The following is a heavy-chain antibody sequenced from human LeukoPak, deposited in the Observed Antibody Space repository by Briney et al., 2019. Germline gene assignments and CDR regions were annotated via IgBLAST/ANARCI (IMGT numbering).Heavy chain of an antibody. CDR3: ARGLHFTMVRGGTTNYYYGMDV. V-gene: IGHV1-69*04. CDR1: GGTFSSYG. D-gene: IGHD3-10*01. CDR2: IIPIVGIT. Sequence: GASVKVSCKASGGTFSSYGISWVRQAPGQGLEWMGRIIPIVGITNYAQKSQGRVTITTDNSTRTAYMELSSLTSEDTAVYYCARGLHFTMVRGGTTNYYYGMDVWGQGTSVTVSS. J-gene: IGHJ6*02.